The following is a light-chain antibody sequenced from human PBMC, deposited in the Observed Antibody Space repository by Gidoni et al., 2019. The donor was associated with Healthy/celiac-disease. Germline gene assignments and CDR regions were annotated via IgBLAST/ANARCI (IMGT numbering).Light chain of an antibody. Sequence: EIVLTQSPATLSLSPGERATLSCSASQSVSSYLAWYQQKPGQAPRLLIYDASTRATGSPARFSGSGSGTDFTLTISSLEPEDFAVYYCQQRSNWPPMYTFGQGTKLEIK. V-gene: IGKV3-11*01. J-gene: IGKJ2*01. CDR3: QQRSNWPPMYT. CDR2: DAS. CDR1: QSVSSY.